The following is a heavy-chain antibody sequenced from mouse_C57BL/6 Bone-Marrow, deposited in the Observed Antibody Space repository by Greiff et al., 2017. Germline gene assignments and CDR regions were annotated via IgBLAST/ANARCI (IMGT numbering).Heavy chain of an antibody. CDR3: AHGNYFYWYYAV. Sequence: VQLQQPGAELVKPCASVTLSCKASGYTFTSCCMRWWKQQSGRGLEWSGRYDPNSGGTKYNEKFKRKATMTVDKPSSTAYMQFSSLTSEDSAVYYCAHGNYFYWYYAVWGRGTTATVSA. V-gene: IGHV1-72*01. CDR2: YDPNSGGT. J-gene: IGHJ1*03. D-gene: IGHD2-1*01. CDR1: GYTFTSCC.